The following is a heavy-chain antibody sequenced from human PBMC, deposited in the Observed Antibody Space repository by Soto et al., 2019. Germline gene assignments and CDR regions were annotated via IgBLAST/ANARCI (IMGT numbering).Heavy chain of an antibody. CDR3: ARRDFWSAYYYYGMXV. CDR2: IIPIFGTA. D-gene: IGHD3-3*01. V-gene: IGHV1-69*13. Sequence: SVKVSCKASGGTFSSYAISWVRQAPGQGLEWMGGIIPIFGTANYAQKFQGRVTITADESTSTAYMELSSLRSEDTAVYYCARRDFWSAYYYYGMXVWGQGTTVTVSS. J-gene: IGHJ6*02. CDR1: GGTFSSYA.